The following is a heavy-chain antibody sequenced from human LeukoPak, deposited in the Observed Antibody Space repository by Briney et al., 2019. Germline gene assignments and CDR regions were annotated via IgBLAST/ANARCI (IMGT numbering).Heavy chain of an antibody. CDR2: IKQDGSEK. D-gene: IGHD2-15*01. V-gene: IGHV3-7*03. J-gene: IGHJ3*02. CDR3: AREGYCSGGSCIVDAFDI. Sequence: GGSLRLSCAASGFTFSSYRMSWVRQAPGKGLEWVANIKQDGSEKYYVDSVKGRFTISRDNAKNSLYLQMNSLRAEDTAVYYCAREGYCSGGSCIVDAFDIWGQGTMVTVSS. CDR1: GFTFSSYR.